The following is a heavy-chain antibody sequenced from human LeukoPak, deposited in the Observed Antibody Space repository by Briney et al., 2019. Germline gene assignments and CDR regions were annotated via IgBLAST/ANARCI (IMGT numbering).Heavy chain of an antibody. J-gene: IGHJ4*02. CDR2: IYPGDSDT. Sequence: GESLQISCKGSGSSFTSYWIGWVRQLPGKGLGWMGIIYPGDSDTRYSPSFQGQVTISADKSISTAYLQWSSLKASDTAMYYCARHDGAAAASDYWGQGTLVTVSS. CDR3: ARHDGAAAASDY. CDR1: GSSFTSYW. V-gene: IGHV5-51*01. D-gene: IGHD6-13*01.